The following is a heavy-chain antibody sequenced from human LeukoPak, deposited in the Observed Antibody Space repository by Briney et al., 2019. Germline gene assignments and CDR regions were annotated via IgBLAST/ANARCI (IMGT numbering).Heavy chain of an antibody. CDR3: ARGVRRDYGGNELFDY. CDR2: IYHSGST. Sequence: PSQTLSLTCTVSGGSISSGGYYWSWIRQPPGKGLEWIGYIYHSGSTYYNPSLKSRVTISVDTSKNQFSLKLSSVTAADTAVYYCARGVRRDYGGNELFDYWGQGTLVTVSS. D-gene: IGHD4-23*01. CDR1: GGSISSGGYY. J-gene: IGHJ4*02. V-gene: IGHV4-30-2*01.